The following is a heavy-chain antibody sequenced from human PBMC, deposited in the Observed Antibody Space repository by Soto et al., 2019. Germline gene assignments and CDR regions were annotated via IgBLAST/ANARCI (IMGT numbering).Heavy chain of an antibody. Sequence: SETLSLTCTVSGGSISSYYWSWIRQPAGKGLEWIGRIYTSGSTNYNPSLKSRVTMSVDTSKNQSSLKLSSVTAADTAVYYCARGNYYDSSGFLGYWGQGTLVTVSS. D-gene: IGHD3-22*01. J-gene: IGHJ4*02. CDR1: GGSISSYY. CDR3: ARGNYYDSSGFLGY. V-gene: IGHV4-4*07. CDR2: IYTSGST.